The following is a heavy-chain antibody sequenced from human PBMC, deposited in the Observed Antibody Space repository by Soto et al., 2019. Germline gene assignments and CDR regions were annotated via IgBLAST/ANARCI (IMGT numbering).Heavy chain of an antibody. CDR3: VVDPYCSSTSCPFVY. Sequence: GGSLRLSCAASGFTFDDYGMSWVRQAPGKGLEWVSGINWNGGSTGYADSVKGRFTISRDNAKNSLYLQMNSLRAEDTALYHCVVDPYCSSTSCPFVYWGQGTLVTVSS. CDR2: INWNGGST. V-gene: IGHV3-20*01. D-gene: IGHD2-2*01. J-gene: IGHJ4*02. CDR1: GFTFDDYG.